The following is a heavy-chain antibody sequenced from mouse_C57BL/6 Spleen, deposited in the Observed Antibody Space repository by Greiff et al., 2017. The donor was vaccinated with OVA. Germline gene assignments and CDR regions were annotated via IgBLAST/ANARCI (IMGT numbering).Heavy chain of an antibody. CDR2: ISSGSSTI. Sequence: EVKLMESGGGLVKPGGSLKLSCAASGFTFSDYGMHWVRQAPEKGLEWVAYISSGSSTIYYADTVKGRFTISRDNAKNTLFLQMTSLRSEDTAMYYCARQTGPAWFAYWGQGTLVTVSA. V-gene: IGHV5-17*01. J-gene: IGHJ3*01. CDR3: ARQTGPAWFAY. D-gene: IGHD4-1*01. CDR1: GFTFSDYG.